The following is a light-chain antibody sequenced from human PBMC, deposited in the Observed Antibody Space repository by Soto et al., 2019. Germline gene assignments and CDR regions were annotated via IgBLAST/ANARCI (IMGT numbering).Light chain of an antibody. CDR3: TEYTTTTPHV. J-gene: IGLJ1*01. CDR1: SSDVGSYNR. V-gene: IGLV2-18*01. CDR2: EVS. Sequence: QSALTQPPSVSGSPGQSVTISCTGTSSDVGSYNRVSWYQQPPGTAPKRMIYEVSNRTSGVPDRFSGSKSGNTASLTISGLQAEDDADYARTEYTTTTPHVSGTGTNLTVL.